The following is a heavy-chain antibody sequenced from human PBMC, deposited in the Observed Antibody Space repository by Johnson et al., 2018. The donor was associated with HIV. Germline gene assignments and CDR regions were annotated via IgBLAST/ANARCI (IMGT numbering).Heavy chain of an antibody. V-gene: IGHV3-30*04. D-gene: IGHD1-26*01. CDR3: ARDGSGLWELEGGDAFDI. Sequence: VQLVESGGGLVQPGGSLRLSCAASGFTFSSYAMHWVRQAPGKGLEWVAVISYDGSNKYYADSVKGRFNISRDNSKNTLYLQMNSLRAEDTAGYYCARDGSGLWELEGGDAFDIWGQGTMVTVSS. CDR2: ISYDGSNK. J-gene: IGHJ3*02. CDR1: GFTFSSYA.